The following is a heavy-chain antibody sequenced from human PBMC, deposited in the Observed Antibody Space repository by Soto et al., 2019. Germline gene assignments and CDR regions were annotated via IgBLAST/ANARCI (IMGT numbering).Heavy chain of an antibody. CDR2: ISYDGSDK. CDR3: GKGGGVGANYFQH. D-gene: IGHD2-21*01. V-gene: IGHV3-30*18. J-gene: IGHJ1*01. Sequence: QVQLVESGGGVVQPGRSLRLSCAASGFTFSSYGMHWVRQAPGKGLEWVAVISYDGSDKYYADSVKGRFTISRDNSNNPLLLEMGGPGGVDPGGEYGGKGGGVGANYFQHLGQGTLVTVSS. CDR1: GFTFSSYG.